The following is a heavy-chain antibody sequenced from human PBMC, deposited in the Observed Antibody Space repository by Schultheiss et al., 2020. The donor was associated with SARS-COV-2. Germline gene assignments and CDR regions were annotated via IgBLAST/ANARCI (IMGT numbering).Heavy chain of an antibody. CDR2: MNPNSGNT. V-gene: IGHV1-8*02. Sequence: ASVKVSCKASGYTFTGYYMHWVRQAPGQGLEWMGWMNPNSGNTGYAQKFQGRVAMTRNTSISTAYMELSSLRSEDTAVYYCARFKVGWFDPWGQGTLVTVSS. CDR1: GYTFTGYY. J-gene: IGHJ5*02. CDR3: ARFKVGWFDP. D-gene: IGHD2-2*01.